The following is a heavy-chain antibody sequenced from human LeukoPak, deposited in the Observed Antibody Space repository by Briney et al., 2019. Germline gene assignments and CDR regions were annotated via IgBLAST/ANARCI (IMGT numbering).Heavy chain of an antibody. CDR2: ISSNGGST. Sequence: GGSLRLSCAASGFTFSSYAMHWVRQAPGKGLEYVSAISSNGGSTYYANSVKGRFTISRDNSKNTLYLQMGSLRAEDMAVYYCHSSYDSSGYSKYDAFDIWGQGTMVTVSS. J-gene: IGHJ3*02. CDR3: HSSYDSSGYSKYDAFDI. D-gene: IGHD3-22*01. CDR1: GFTFSSYA. V-gene: IGHV3-64*01.